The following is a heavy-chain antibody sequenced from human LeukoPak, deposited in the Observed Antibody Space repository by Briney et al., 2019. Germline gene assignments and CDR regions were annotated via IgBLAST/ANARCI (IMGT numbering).Heavy chain of an antibody. D-gene: IGHD4/OR15-4a*01. V-gene: IGHV3-7*01. CDR1: EFTFSSYW. J-gene: IGHJ4*02. Sequence: GSLRLSCAASEFTFSSYWMSWVRQAPGKGLEWVASIKQDGSEKYYVDSVKGRVTISRDNAKNSLYLQMNSLRAEDTAVYYCARVFGAGYSDYWGQGTLVTVSS. CDR3: ARVFGAGYSDY. CDR2: IKQDGSEK.